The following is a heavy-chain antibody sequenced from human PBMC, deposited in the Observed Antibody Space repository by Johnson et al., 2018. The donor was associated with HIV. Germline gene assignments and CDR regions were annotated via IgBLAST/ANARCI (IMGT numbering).Heavy chain of an antibody. CDR2: INWNGGST. Sequence: VQLVESGGGVVRPGGSLRVSCEASGFTFDDYAMSWVRQPPGKGLEWVSGINWNGGSTGYADSVKGRFTISRDNAKNSLYLQMNSLRAEDTAVYYCASGLDNWNDRDAFDIWGQGTMVTVSS. V-gene: IGHV3-20*04. CDR3: ASGLDNWNDRDAFDI. D-gene: IGHD1-1*01. CDR1: GFTFDDYA. J-gene: IGHJ3*02.